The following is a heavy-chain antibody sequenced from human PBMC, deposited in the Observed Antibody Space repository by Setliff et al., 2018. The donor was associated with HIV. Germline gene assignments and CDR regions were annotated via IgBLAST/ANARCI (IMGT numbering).Heavy chain of an antibody. J-gene: IGHJ3*02. CDR2: INPSNGAT. V-gene: IGHV1-2*04. CDR1: GYTFTDYF. D-gene: IGHD3-3*01. Sequence: ASVKVSCKASGYTFTDYFIHWVRRAPGQGLEWVGRINPSNGATDFGQKFQGWITMTRDTSSRTAYLEVNRLTSDDTAVYYCAREYDVLSGSYISAFDIWGQGTMVTVSS. CDR3: AREYDVLSGSYISAFDI.